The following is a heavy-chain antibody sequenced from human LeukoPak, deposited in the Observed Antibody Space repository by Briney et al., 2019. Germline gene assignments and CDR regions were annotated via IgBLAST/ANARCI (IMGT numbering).Heavy chain of an antibody. D-gene: IGHD6-19*01. J-gene: IGHJ6*02. CDR3: ARMLAVAGYYYGMDV. CDR2: INAGNGNT. CDR1: EYTFTSYA. Sequence: GASVKVSCKASEYTFTSYAMHWVRQAPGQRLEWMGWINAGNGNTKYSQKFQGRVTITRDTSASTAYMELSSLRSEDTAVYYCARMLAVAGYYYGMDVWGQGTTVTVSS. V-gene: IGHV1-3*01.